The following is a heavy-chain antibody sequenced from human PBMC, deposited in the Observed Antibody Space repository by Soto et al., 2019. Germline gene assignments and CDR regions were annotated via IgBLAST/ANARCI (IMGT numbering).Heavy chain of an antibody. Sequence: PGGSLRLSCAASGFTFDSFAMTGVRQAPGKGLVWVPAISASGGSTFYADSVKGRFTISRDSSKNTLYLQMNSRRAEDTAVYYCARGAVMPDSWGQGTLVTVSS. V-gene: IGHV3-23*01. CDR2: ISASGGST. CDR1: GFTFDSFA. D-gene: IGHD2-2*01. CDR3: ARGAVMPDS. J-gene: IGHJ4*02.